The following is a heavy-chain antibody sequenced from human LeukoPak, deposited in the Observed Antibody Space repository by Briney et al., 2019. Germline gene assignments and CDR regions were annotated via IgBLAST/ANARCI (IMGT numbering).Heavy chain of an antibody. CDR2: IYSGGST. CDR1: GFTVSSNY. Sequence: GGSLRLSCAASGFTVSSNYMSWVRQAPGKGLDWVSVIYSGGSTYYADSVKGRFTISRDNSKNTLYLQMNSLRAEDTAVYYCATGSGSYSPDYYYYGMDVWGQGTTVTVSS. D-gene: IGHD3-10*01. CDR3: ATGSGSYSPDYYYYGMDV. J-gene: IGHJ6*02. V-gene: IGHV3-66*01.